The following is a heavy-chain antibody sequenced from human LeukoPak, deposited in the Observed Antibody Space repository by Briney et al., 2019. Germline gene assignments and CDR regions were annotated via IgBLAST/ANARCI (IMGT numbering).Heavy chain of an antibody. Sequence: SETLSLTCAVYGGSFSGYYWSWIRQPPGKGLEWIGSIYYSGSTYYNPSLKSRVTISVDTSKNQFSLKLSSVTAADTAVYYCARHRKQLVQGYFDYWGQGTLVTVSS. D-gene: IGHD6-6*01. CDR1: GGSFSGYY. V-gene: IGHV4-34*01. CDR3: ARHRKQLVQGYFDY. J-gene: IGHJ4*02. CDR2: IYYSGST.